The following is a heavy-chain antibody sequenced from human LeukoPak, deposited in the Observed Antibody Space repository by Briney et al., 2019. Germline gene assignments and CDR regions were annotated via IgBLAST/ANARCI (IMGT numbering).Heavy chain of an antibody. CDR3: ARAYGSGSYYIVY. V-gene: IGHV1-8*01. CDR2: MNPNSGNS. J-gene: IGHJ4*02. CDR1: GYTFTSYD. Sequence: ASVKVSCKASGYTFTSYDINWVRQATGQELEWMGWMNPNSGNSGYAQKFLGRLTMTRNTSISTAYMELSSLRSEDTAVYYCARAYGSGSYYIVYWGQGTLVTVSS. D-gene: IGHD3-10*01.